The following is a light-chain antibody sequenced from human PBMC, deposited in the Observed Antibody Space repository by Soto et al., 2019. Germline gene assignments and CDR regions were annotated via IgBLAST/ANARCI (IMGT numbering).Light chain of an antibody. CDR2: EAS. V-gene: IGKV1-5*03. J-gene: IGKJ1*01. CDR1: QSISNW. CDR3: QQYKSYWT. Sequence: DIQMTQSPSTLSASVGDRVTITCRASQSISNWLAWYQQKQGKAPKLLIFEASNLQSGVPSRFSGSGSGTEFTLTISSLQSDDFATYYCQQYKSYWTFGQGTKVEIK.